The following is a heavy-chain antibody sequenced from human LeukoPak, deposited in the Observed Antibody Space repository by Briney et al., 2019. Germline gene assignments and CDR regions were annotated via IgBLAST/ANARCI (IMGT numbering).Heavy chain of an antibody. CDR3: ARTGAYYRYYYMDV. V-gene: IGHV1-69*05. D-gene: IGHD3-16*02. CDR1: GGTFSSYA. CDR2: VIPIFGTA. Sequence: SVKVSCKASGGTFSSYAISWVRQAPGQGLEWMGGVIPIFGTANYAQKFQGRVTITTDESTSTAYMELSSLRSEDTAVYYCARTGAYYRYYYMDVWGKGTTVTVSS. J-gene: IGHJ6*03.